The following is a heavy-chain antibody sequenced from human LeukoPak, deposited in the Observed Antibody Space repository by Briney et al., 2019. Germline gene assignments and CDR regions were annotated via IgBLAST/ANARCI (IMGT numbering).Heavy chain of an antibody. CDR2: ISGDGGRT. V-gene: IGHV3-43*02. J-gene: IGHJ4*02. CDR3: AKDPYGSGSYCDY. CDR1: GFTFADYA. Sequence: PGGSLRLSCAASGFTFADYAMHWVRQAPGKGLEWVSLISGDGGRTYYADSVKGRFTISRDNSKNSLYLQMNSLRAEDTALYYCAKDPYGSGSYCDYWGQGTLVTVSS. D-gene: IGHD3-10*01.